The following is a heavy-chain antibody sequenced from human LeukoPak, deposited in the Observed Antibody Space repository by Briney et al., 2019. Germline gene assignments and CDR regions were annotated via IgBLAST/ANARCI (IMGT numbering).Heavy chain of an antibody. CDR2: IYSGGST. Sequence: PGGSLRLSCAASGFTVSSSYMNWVRQAPGKGLEWVSVIYSGGSTYYADSVKGRFTISRDNSKNTLYLQMNSLRAEDTAVYYCATLGASYGSSYFDYWGQGTLVTVSS. D-gene: IGHD6-13*01. V-gene: IGHV3-53*01. CDR1: GFTVSSSY. J-gene: IGHJ4*02. CDR3: ATLGASYGSSYFDY.